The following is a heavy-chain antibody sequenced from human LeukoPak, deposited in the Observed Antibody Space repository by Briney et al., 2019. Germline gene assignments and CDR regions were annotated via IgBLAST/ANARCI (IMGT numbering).Heavy chain of an antibody. CDR2: IYYTGST. Sequence: SETLSLTCAVSGGSISTYYWNWIRQPPGKGLEWIGYIYYTGSTIYNPSLKSRVTISVDTSKNQFSLKLSSVTAADTAVYYCARDLNGDLDYWGQGTLVTVSS. CDR1: GGSISTYY. CDR3: ARDLNGDLDY. V-gene: IGHV4-59*12. D-gene: IGHD4-17*01. J-gene: IGHJ4*02.